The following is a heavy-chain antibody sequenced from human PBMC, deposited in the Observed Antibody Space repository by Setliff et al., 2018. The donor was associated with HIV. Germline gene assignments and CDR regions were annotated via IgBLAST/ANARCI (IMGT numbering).Heavy chain of an antibody. D-gene: IGHD3-22*01. J-gene: IGHJ5*02. CDR1: GGSISSSNW. Sequence: KPSETLSLTCAVSGGSISSSNWWSWVRQPPGKGLEWIGEIYHSGSTNYNPSLKSRVTISIDTSKNQFSLNLTSVTAADTAVYYCASRIYYYDSNNFLREEGFDPWSQGTLVTVSS. CDR3: ASRIYYYDSNNFLREEGFDP. CDR2: IYHSGST. V-gene: IGHV4-4*02.